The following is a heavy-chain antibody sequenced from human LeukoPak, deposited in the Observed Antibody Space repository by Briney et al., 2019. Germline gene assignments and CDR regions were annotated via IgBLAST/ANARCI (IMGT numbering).Heavy chain of an antibody. J-gene: IGHJ4*02. V-gene: IGHV3-21*01. D-gene: IGHD2-15*01. CDR1: GFTFSSYS. CDR2: ISSSSSYI. Sequence: GGSLRLSCAASGFTFSSYSMNWVRQAPGKGLEWVSSISSSSSYIYYADSVKGRFTISRDNAKNSLCLQMNSLRAEDTAVYYCAREYCSGGSCHFDYWGQGTLVTVSS. CDR3: AREYCSGGSCHFDY.